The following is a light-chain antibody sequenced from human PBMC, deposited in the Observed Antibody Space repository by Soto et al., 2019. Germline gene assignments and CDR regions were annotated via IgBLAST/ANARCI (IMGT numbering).Light chain of an antibody. CDR3: AAWDDSLNGNWV. CDR2: SNN. Sequence: QSVLTQPPSASGTPGQRVTISCSGSSSNIGSNTVNWYQQLPGTAPKLLIYSNNQRPSGVPDRFSGSKSGTSASLAISVLQSEDEADYYCAAWDDSLNGNWVFCGGTKLTVL. CDR1: SSNIGSNT. V-gene: IGLV1-44*01. J-gene: IGLJ3*02.